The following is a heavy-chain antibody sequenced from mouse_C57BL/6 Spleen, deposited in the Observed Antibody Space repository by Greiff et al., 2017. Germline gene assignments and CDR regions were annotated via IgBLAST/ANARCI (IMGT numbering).Heavy chain of an antibody. D-gene: IGHD4-1*01. CDR1: GSTFTSYW. CDR3: ARLTGTGEYFDY. J-gene: IGHJ2*01. CDR2: IDPSDSST. Sequence: VQLQQPGAELVKPGASVKLSCKASGSTFTSYWMPWVKQRPGQGLEWIGEIDPSDSSTNSTQQFQGKATLTVDTSSSTAYMQLSRLSSEDSAVYYCARLTGTGEYFDYWGQGTTLTVAS. V-gene: IGHV1-50*01.